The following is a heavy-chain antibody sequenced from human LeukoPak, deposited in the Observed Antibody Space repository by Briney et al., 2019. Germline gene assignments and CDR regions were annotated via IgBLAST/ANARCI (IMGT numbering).Heavy chain of an antibody. J-gene: IGHJ4*02. D-gene: IGHD6-13*01. V-gene: IGHV3-23*01. CDR2: ISGSGGST. CDR3: AKDRYSSSWGHFDY. CDR1: RFTFSRYA. Sequence: GGSLRLSCAASRFTFSRYAMSWVRQAPGKGLKWVSAISGSGGSTYYADSVKGRFTISRDNSKNTVYLQMNSLRAEDTAVYYCAKDRYSSSWGHFDYWGQGTLVTVSS.